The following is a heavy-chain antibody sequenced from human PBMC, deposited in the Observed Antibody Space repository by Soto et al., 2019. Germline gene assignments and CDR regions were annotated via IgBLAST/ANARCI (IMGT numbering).Heavy chain of an antibody. CDR1: GFTFSSYG. Sequence: QVQLVESGGGVVQPGRSLRLSCAASGFTFSSYGMHWVRQAPGKGLEWVAVIWYDGSNKYYADSVKGRFTISRDNSKNTLYLQMNSLRAEDTAVYYCARAERIAAAGTEGSYYYYGMDVWGQGTTVTVSS. V-gene: IGHV3-33*01. CDR2: IWYDGSNK. J-gene: IGHJ6*02. CDR3: ARAERIAAAGTEGSYYYYGMDV. D-gene: IGHD6-13*01.